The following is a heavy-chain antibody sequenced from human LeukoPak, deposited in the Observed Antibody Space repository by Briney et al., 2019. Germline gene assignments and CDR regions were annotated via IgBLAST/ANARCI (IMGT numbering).Heavy chain of an antibody. CDR2: INSDGINT. CDR1: GFSFSSYG. CDR3: ARDLGQYYDTSDNWFDP. J-gene: IGHJ5*02. D-gene: IGHD3-22*01. V-gene: IGHV3-74*01. Sequence: GGTLRLSCATSGFSFSSYGMSWVRQAPGKGLVWVSRINSDGINTSYADSVKGRFTISRDNAKNTLNLQMNSLRAEDTAVYYCARDLGQYYDTSDNWFDPWGQGTLVTVSS.